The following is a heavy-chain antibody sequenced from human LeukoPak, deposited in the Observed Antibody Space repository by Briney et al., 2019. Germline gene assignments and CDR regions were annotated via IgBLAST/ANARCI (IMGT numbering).Heavy chain of an antibody. CDR2: IRSDGSNE. V-gene: IGHV3-30*02. CDR1: GFTFSSYG. J-gene: IGHJ4*02. CDR3: AKDRTKYCSGGTCYSSYSFDY. D-gene: IGHD2-15*01. Sequence: SGGSLRLSCAASGFTFSSYGMHWVRQAPGKGLEWVAFIRSDGSNEYYTGSVKGRFTISRDNSKNTLSLQMNSLRAEDTALYYCAKDRTKYCSGGTCYSSYSFDYWGQGTLVTVSS.